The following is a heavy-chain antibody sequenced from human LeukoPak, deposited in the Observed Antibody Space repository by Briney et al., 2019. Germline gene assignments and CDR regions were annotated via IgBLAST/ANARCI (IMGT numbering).Heavy chain of an antibody. CDR3: VREGLRRGGLDS. D-gene: IGHD3-10*01. CDR2: MKKDGSEK. CDR1: GFSFSSHW. V-gene: IGHV3-7*01. Sequence: PGGSLRLSCAASGFSFSSHWMTWVRQTPGKGLECVANMKKDGSEKYYVDSVKGRFTISRDNAKDSLYLQMNSLRVEDTAVYYCVREGLRRGGLDSWGQGTLVTVSS. J-gene: IGHJ4*02.